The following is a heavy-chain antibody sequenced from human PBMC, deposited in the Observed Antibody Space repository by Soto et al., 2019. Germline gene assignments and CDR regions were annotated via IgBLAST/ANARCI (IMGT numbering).Heavy chain of an antibody. D-gene: IGHD2-15*01. V-gene: IGHV4-59*01. CDR3: AREVAGDAFDI. J-gene: IGHJ3*02. CDR1: GGSISSYY. CDR2: IYYSGST. Sequence: SETLSLTCTVSGGSISSYYWSWIRQPPGKGLEWIGYIYYSGSTNYNPSLKSRVTISVDTSKNQFSLKLSSVTAADTAVYYCAREVAGDAFDIWGQGTMVTVSS.